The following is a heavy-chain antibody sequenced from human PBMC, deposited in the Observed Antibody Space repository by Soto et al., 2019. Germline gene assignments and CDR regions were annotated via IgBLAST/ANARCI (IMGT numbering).Heavy chain of an antibody. CDR1: GFSLSSYA. CDR2: ISGSGGST. J-gene: IGHJ4*02. D-gene: IGHD6-19*01. CDR3: AKVVESGGYISASYFDS. V-gene: IGHV3-23*01. Sequence: EVQLLESGGGLVQPGGSLRLSCAASGFSLSSYAMSWVRQAPGKGLEWVSAISGSGGSTYYADCVKGRFTISRDNSKKTLYLSMNGLRAEDTAVYYCAKVVESGGYISASYFDSWGQGTLVTVSS.